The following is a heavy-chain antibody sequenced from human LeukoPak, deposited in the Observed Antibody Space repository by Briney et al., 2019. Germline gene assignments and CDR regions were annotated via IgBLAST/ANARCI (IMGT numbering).Heavy chain of an antibody. J-gene: IGHJ4*02. CDR2: IIPIFGTA. Sequence: SVNVSCTASGGTFSSYAISWVRQAPGQGLEWMGGIIPIFGTANYAQKFQGRVTITADESTSTAYMELSSLRSEDTAVYYCARAADYYDSSGYSPCRYWGQGTLVTVSS. D-gene: IGHD3-22*01. CDR3: ARAADYYDSSGYSPCRY. V-gene: IGHV1-69*01. CDR1: GGTFSSYA.